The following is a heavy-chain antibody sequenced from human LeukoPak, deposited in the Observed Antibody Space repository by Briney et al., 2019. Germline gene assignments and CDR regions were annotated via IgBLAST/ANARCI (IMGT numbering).Heavy chain of an antibody. CDR2: ISSSGSTI. CDR1: GFTFSDYY. Sequence: GGSLRLSCAASGFTFSDYYMSWIRQAPGKGLEWVSYISSSGSTIYYADSVKGRFTISRDNAKNSLYLQMNSLRAEDTAVYYCAKAHDFWSGYSPYYFDYWGQGTLVTVSS. V-gene: IGHV3-11*01. D-gene: IGHD3-3*01. CDR3: AKAHDFWSGYSPYYFDY. J-gene: IGHJ4*02.